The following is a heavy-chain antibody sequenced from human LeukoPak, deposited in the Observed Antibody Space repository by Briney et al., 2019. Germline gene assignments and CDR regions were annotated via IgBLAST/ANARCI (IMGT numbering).Heavy chain of an antibody. CDR2: ISSSSSYI. Sequence: GGSLRLSCAASGFTFSSYSMNWVRQAPGKGLEWVSSISSSSSYIYYADSVKGRFTISRDNAKNSLYLQMNSLRAGDTAVYYCARDPGYCSSTSCYGRFDYWGQGTLVTVSS. CDR1: GFTFSSYS. D-gene: IGHD2-2*01. J-gene: IGHJ4*02. CDR3: ARDPGYCSSTSCYGRFDY. V-gene: IGHV3-21*01.